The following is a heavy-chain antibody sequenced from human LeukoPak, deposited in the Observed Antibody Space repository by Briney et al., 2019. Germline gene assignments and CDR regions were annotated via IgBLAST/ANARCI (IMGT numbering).Heavy chain of an antibody. J-gene: IGHJ4*02. D-gene: IGHD3-9*01. CDR2: ISSSSRYI. Sequence: GGSLRLSCAASGFTFSTYSMNWVRQAPGKGLEWVSSISSSSRYIYYPDSLKGRFTVSRDNAKNSLFLQMNSLRAEDTAVYYCARVSGEDGYDILTGYYFDYWGQGTLVTVSS. CDR1: GFTFSTYS. CDR3: ARVSGEDGYDILTGYYFDY. V-gene: IGHV3-21*04.